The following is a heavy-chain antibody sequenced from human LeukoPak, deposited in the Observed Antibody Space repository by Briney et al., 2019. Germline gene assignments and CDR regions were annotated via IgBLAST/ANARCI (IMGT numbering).Heavy chain of an antibody. CDR3: ARVTYYDFWGGYYKGVFDY. V-gene: IGHV4-39*01. CDR2: IYYSGST. Sequence: PSETLSLTCTVSGGSISSSSYYWGWLRQPPGKGLEWIGSIYYSGSTYYNPSLKSRVTISVDTSKNQFSLKLSSVTAADTAVYYCARVTYYDFWGGYYKGVFDYWGQGTLVTVSS. J-gene: IGHJ4*02. CDR1: GGSISSSSYY. D-gene: IGHD3-3*01.